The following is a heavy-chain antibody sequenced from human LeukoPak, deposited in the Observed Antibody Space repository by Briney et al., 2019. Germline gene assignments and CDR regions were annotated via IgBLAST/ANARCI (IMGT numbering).Heavy chain of an antibody. CDR2: VYYSGNT. Sequence: SETLSLTCTVSGGSISRSSSYWGWIRQHPGKGLEWIGYVYYSGNTYYNPSLKSRVAISVDTSKNQFSLNLSSVTAADTAVYYCARGSPTSPFDYWGQGTLVTVSS. V-gene: IGHV4-31*03. J-gene: IGHJ4*02. CDR1: GGSISRSSSY. CDR3: ARGSPTSPFDY.